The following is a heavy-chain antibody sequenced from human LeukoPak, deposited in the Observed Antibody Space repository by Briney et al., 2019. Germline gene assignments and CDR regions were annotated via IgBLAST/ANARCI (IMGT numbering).Heavy chain of an antibody. V-gene: IGHV1-69*05. Sequence: ASVKVSCKASGYTFTSYGISWVRQAPGQGLEWMGGIIPIFGTANYAQKFQGRVTITTDESTSTAYMELSSLRSEDTAVYYCARREETSNWFDPWGQGTLVTVSS. CDR2: IIPIFGTA. D-gene: IGHD1-26*01. CDR1: GYTFTSYG. J-gene: IGHJ5*02. CDR3: ARREETSNWFDP.